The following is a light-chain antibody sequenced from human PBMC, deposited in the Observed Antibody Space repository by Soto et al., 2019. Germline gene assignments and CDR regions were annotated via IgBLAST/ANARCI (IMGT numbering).Light chain of an antibody. CDR2: NNN. CDR1: SSNIGSHT. CDR3: AVWDDSLYGVV. J-gene: IGLJ3*02. V-gene: IGLV1-44*01. Sequence: QAVLTQPPSASGTPGQRVTISCSGSSSNIGSHTVNWYQQLPGTAPKLLLFNNNQRPSGVPDRFSGSKSASSASLAISGLQSDDEADYYCAVWDDSLYGVVFGGGTKVTVL.